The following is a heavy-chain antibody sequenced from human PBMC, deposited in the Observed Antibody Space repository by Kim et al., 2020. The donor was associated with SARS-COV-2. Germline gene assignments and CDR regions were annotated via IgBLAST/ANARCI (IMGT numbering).Heavy chain of an antibody. J-gene: IGHJ4*02. Sequence: GGSLRLSCAASGFTFSSYWMSWVRQAPGKGLEWVANIKQDGSEKYYVDSVKGRFTISRDNAKNSLYLQMNSLRAEDTAVYYCARARDDYGDYVLDYWGQGTLVTVSS. D-gene: IGHD4-17*01. V-gene: IGHV3-7*01. CDR2: IKQDGSEK. CDR1: GFTFSSYW. CDR3: ARARDDYGDYVLDY.